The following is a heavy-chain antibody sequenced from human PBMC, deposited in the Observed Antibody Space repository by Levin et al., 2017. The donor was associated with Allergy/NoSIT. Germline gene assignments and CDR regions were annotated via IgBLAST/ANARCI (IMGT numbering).Heavy chain of an antibody. CDR2: FNPHSGDT. CDR1: RYIFSDYF. J-gene: IGHJ4*02. V-gene: IGHV1-2*02. Sequence: ASVKVSCKASRYIFSDYFIHWVRQAPGQGLEWMGWFNPHSGDTKYAQEFQGRVTMTRATSISTAYMELTRLTSDDTAVYYCARDLYNDDSVFGYWGQGTLVNVCS. CDR3: ARDLYNDDSVFGY. D-gene: IGHD3-22*01.